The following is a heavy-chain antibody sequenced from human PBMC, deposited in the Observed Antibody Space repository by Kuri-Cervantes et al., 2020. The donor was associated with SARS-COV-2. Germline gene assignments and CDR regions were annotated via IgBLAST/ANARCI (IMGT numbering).Heavy chain of an antibody. CDR2: IKQDGSEK. CDR3: ARDYYDSMCYSSFDY. CDR1: GFTFSSYW. V-gene: IGHV3-7*05. J-gene: IGHJ4*02. D-gene: IGHD3-22*01. Sequence: GESLKISCAASGFTFSSYWMSWVRQAPGKGLEWVANIKQDGSEKYYVDSVKGRFTISRDNAKNSLYLQMNSLRAEDTAVYYCARDYYDSMCYSSFDYWGQGTLVTVSS.